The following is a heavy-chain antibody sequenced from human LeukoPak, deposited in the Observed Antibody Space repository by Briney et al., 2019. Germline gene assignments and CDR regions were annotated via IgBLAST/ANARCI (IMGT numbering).Heavy chain of an antibody. V-gene: IGHV3-30*02. CDR3: AKEGYVNGVVDY. D-gene: IGHD2-15*01. J-gene: IGHJ4*02. Sequence: GGSLRLSCAASGFNFRGYVMHWVRLAPGKGLELVAFLRFDGSNEKYADSLKDRFTISRDNTKNTHYLQINTLRADDSAAYYCAKEGYVNGVVDYWGQGTLVTVSS. CDR1: GFNFRGYV. CDR2: LRFDGSNE.